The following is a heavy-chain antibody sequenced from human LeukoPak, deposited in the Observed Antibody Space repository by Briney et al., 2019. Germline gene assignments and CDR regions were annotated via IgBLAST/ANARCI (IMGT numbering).Heavy chain of an antibody. CDR3: ARDRRVAAAVRGWFDP. CDR2: MNPHSGNT. J-gene: IGHJ5*02. Sequence: ASVKVSCKASGYTFTSYDINWVRQATGQGLEWMGWMNPHSGNTGYAQKFQGRVTITADESTSTAYMELSSLRSEDTAVYYCARDRRVAAAVRGWFDPWGQGTLVTVSS. V-gene: IGHV1-8*01. CDR1: GYTFTSYD. D-gene: IGHD6-13*01.